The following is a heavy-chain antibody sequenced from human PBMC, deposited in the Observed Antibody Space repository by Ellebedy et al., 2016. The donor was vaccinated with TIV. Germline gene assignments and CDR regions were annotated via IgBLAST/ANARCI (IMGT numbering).Heavy chain of an antibody. D-gene: IGHD6-13*01. CDR1: GFTFSTYG. Sequence: GESLKISXTASGFTFSTYGMNWVRQAPGKGLEWVGYISGNSDKISYADSMEGRFAISRDNAKDSLYLQMNSLRVEDTAVYYCARDGSRRPAAGEDYWGQGTLVTVSS. CDR2: ISGNSDKI. J-gene: IGHJ4*02. V-gene: IGHV3-48*04. CDR3: ARDGSRRPAAGEDY.